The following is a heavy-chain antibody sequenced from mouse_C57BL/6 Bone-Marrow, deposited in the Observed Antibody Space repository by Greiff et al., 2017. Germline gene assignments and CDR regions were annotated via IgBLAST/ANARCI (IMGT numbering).Heavy chain of an antibody. D-gene: IGHD1-2*01. Sequence: VQLKESGPGLVKPSQSLSLTCSVTGYSITSGYYWNWIRQFPGNKLEWMGYISYDGSNNYNPSLKNRISITRDTSKNQFFLKLNSVTTEDTATYYCAKLRRAMDYWGQGTSVTVSS. CDR2: ISYDGSN. CDR3: AKLRRAMDY. CDR1: GYSITSGYY. V-gene: IGHV3-6*01. J-gene: IGHJ4*01.